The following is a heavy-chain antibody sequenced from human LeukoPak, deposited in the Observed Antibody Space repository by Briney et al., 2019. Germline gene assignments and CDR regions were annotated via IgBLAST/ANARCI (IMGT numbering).Heavy chain of an antibody. CDR3: ARSLAAAGFDTFDI. CDR2: IYPGDSDT. CDR1: GYSFTNYW. D-gene: IGHD6-13*01. J-gene: IGHJ3*02. Sequence: GESLKISCKGSGYSFTNYWIGWVRQTPGKGLEWMGVIYPGDSDTRYSPSFQGQVTISADKSISTAYLQWSSLRASDTAMYYCARSLAAAGFDTFDIWGQGTVVTVSS. V-gene: IGHV5-51*01.